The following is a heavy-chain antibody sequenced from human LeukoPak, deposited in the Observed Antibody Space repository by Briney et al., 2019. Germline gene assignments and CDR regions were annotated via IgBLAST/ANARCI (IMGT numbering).Heavy chain of an antibody. J-gene: IGHJ4*02. CDR1: GGSFSGYY. D-gene: IGHD5-12*01. CDR2: INHSGST. CDR3: ARGRGYGRNFDY. Sequence: KPSETLSLTCAVYGGSFSGYYWSWIRQPPGKGLEWIGEINHSGSTNYNPSLKNRVTISVDTSKNQFSLKLSSVTAADTAVYYCARGRGYGRNFDYWGQGTLVTVSS. V-gene: IGHV4-34*01.